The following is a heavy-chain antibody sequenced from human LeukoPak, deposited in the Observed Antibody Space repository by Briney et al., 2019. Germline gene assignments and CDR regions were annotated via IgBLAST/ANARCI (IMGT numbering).Heavy chain of an antibody. V-gene: IGHV3-7*01. D-gene: IGHD4-23*01. CDR2: IKQDGSEK. J-gene: IGHJ4*02. CDR1: GFTFRSYW. CDR3: ATGDDYGGNLGSFNY. Sequence: GGSLRLSCAASGFTFRSYWMSWVRQAPGKGLEWVASIKQDGSEKYYVDSVKGRFTISRDNAKNSLYLQMNSLRAEDTAVYYCATGDDYGGNLGSFNYWGQGTLVTVSS.